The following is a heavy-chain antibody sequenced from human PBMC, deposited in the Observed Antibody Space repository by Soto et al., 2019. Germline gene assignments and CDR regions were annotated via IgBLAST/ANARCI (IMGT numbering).Heavy chain of an antibody. Sequence: GGSLRLSCAASGFTFSNYGVHWVRQASGKGLEWVAVIWYDGNNKYYADSVKGRFTISRDNSNNTLYVQMTSLRAEDTAVYYCARGLHSLFDYWGQGTLVTVSS. CDR2: IWYDGNNK. V-gene: IGHV3-33*01. J-gene: IGHJ4*02. D-gene: IGHD2-21*01. CDR1: GFTFSNYG. CDR3: ARGLHSLFDY.